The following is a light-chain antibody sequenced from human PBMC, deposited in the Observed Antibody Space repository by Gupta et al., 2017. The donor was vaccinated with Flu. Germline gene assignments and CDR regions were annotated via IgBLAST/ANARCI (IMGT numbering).Light chain of an antibody. CDR3: MQATHWPYS. CDR2: LVS. Sequence: VVMTQSPLSLPVTLGQPASISCRSSQNLVYSDGNTYLNWFRLRPGQSPRRLIYLVSNRDSGVPDRFSGSGSGTDFTLQISRVEAEDVVIYYCMQATHWPYSFGQGTKLEIK. J-gene: IGKJ2*03. CDR1: QNLVYSDGNTY. V-gene: IGKV2-30*01.